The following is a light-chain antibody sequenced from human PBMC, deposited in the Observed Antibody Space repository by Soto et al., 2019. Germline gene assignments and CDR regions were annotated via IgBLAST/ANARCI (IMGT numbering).Light chain of an antibody. V-gene: IGKV4-1*01. CDR3: HKYYSTPWT. Sequence: DIVMTQCPGSLALSLGERATINCKSSQSILSSSGNKNYLAWYQQKTGQPPKMXIYWESTRESGVPDRFSGSGSGTDLNLTISRLQAEDVAVYYCHKYYSTPWTFGQGTKVDIK. CDR1: QSILSSSGNKNY. CDR2: WES. J-gene: IGKJ1*01.